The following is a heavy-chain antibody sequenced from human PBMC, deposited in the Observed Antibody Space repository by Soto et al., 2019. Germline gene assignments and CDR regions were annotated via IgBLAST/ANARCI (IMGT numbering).Heavy chain of an antibody. CDR2: IRYSGTT. Sequence: SETLSLTCTVSGASVNSASYDWTWIRQPPGKGLEYIGYIRYSGTTDYNPSLKSRVTISLDTSKNHFSLKLTSVTSADTAVYYCARTDSRGAWAAWFWGQGDLVTVSS. J-gene: IGHJ4*02. CDR3: ARTDSRGAWAAWF. V-gene: IGHV4-61*03. CDR1: GASVNSASYD. D-gene: IGHD6-13*01.